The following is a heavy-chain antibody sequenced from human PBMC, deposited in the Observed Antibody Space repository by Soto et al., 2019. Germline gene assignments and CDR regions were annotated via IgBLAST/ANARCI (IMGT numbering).Heavy chain of an antibody. Sequence: SETLSLTCTVSGGSISSSSYYWGWIRQPPGKGLEWIGSIYCSGSTYYNPSLKSRVTISVDTSKNQFSLKLSSVTAADTALYYCARLPASRYCSGGSCPNYFDYWGQGTRVTVSS. CDR1: GGSISSSSYY. D-gene: IGHD2-15*01. CDR2: IYCSGST. V-gene: IGHV4-39*01. J-gene: IGHJ4*02. CDR3: ARLPASRYCSGGSCPNYFDY.